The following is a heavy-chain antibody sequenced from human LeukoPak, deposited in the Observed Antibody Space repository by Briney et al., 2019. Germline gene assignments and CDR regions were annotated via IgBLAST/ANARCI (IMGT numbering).Heavy chain of an antibody. V-gene: IGHV4-61*02. CDR2: IYTSGST. J-gene: IGHJ4*02. Sequence: SQTLSLTCTVSGGSISSGSYYWSWIRQPAGKGLEWIGRIYTSGSTDYNPSLKSRVTISVDTSKNQFSLKLSSVTAADTAVYYCARSVYYDILTESSDYFDYWGQGTLVTVSS. CDR3: ARSVYYDILTESSDYFDY. CDR1: GGSISSGSYY. D-gene: IGHD3-9*01.